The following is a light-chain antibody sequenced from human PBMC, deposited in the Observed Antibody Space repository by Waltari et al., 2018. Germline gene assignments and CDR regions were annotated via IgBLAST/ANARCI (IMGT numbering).Light chain of an antibody. J-gene: IGKJ4*01. CDR1: QSVSGS. V-gene: IGKV3-11*01. Sequence: IVLTQSPATLSLSPGERAILSCRASQSVSGSLAWYQQKPGQAPMLLIFDASKRASGSPDRFSGSGSGTGFTLTISGLESEDFAVYFCQQRTNWPGVTFGGGTKVEIK. CDR3: QQRTNWPGVT. CDR2: DAS.